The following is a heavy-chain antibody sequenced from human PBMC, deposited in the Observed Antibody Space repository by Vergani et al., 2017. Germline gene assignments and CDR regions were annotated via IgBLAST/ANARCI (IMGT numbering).Heavy chain of an antibody. CDR3: TTTSGSYNYDYYYYGMDV. CDR2: IRSKATSYAT. D-gene: IGHD1-26*01. V-gene: IGHV3-73*01. J-gene: IGHJ6*02. Sequence: EVQLVESGGGLVQPGGSLKLSCAASGFTFSGSAMHWVRQASGKGLEWVGRIRSKATSYATAYAASVKGRFTISRDDSKNTAYLQMNSLKTEDTAVYYCTTTSGSYNYDYYYYGMDVWGQGTTVTVSS. CDR1: GFTFSGSA.